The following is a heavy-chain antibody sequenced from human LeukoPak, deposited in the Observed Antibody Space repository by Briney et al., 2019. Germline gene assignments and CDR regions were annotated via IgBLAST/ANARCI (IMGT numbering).Heavy chain of an antibody. J-gene: IGHJ4*02. CDR3: ARGSSVTSDY. V-gene: IGHV3-74*01. CDR1: GFTFSSYW. D-gene: IGHD4-17*01. CDR2: IHSDGRST. Sequence: PGGSLRLSCEASGFTFSSYWMHWVRQDPGKGLVWVSRIHSDGRSTSYADSVKGRFTISRDNAKNTLYLQMNSLRAEDTAVYYCARGSSVTSDYWGQGTLVTVSS.